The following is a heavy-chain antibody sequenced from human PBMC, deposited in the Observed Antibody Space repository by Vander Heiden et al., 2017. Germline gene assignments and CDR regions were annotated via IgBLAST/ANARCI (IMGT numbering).Heavy chain of an antibody. D-gene: IGHD1-26*01. CDR1: GGPISRGGYY. CDR2: IYYSGST. J-gene: IGHJ4*02. CDR3: ARHRDFIVGATEADY. V-gene: IGHV4-31*03. Sequence: QVQLQESGPGLVKPSQTLSLTCTVSGGPISRGGYYWSWIRQHPGKGLEWIGYIYYSGSTYYNPSLKSRVTISVDTSKNQFSLKLSSVTAADTAVYYCARHRDFIVGATEADYWGQGTLVTVSS.